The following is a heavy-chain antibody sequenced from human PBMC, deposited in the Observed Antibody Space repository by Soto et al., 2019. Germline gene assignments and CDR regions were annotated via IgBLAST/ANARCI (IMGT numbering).Heavy chain of an antibody. CDR2: ISSSSSTI. V-gene: IGHV3-48*02. D-gene: IGHD6-13*01. J-gene: IGHJ4*02. CDR1: GFTFSSYS. CDR3: ARLGGCSAGL. Sequence: EVQLVESGGGLVQPGGSLRLSCAASGFTFSSYSMNWVRQAPGKGLEWVAYISSSSSTIYYADSVKGRFTISRDNAKNTLYLQINSLRDEDTAVYYCARLGGCSAGLWGQGTLVTVSS.